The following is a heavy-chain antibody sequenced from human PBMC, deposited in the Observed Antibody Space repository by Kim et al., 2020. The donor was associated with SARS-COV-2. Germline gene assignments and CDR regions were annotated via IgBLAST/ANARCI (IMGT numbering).Heavy chain of an antibody. Sequence: SETLSLTCTVSGGSISGYYWSWIRQPPGKGLEWIGYIYYSGSTNYNPYLNSRVTISIDTTKNQFSLKLSSVTAADTAVDYCARCRGDNYDYYYGMDVWG. CDR2: IYYSGST. V-gene: IGHV4-59*13. J-gene: IGHJ6*02. CDR1: GGSISGYY. D-gene: IGHD3-16*01. CDR3: ARCRGDNYDYYYGMDV.